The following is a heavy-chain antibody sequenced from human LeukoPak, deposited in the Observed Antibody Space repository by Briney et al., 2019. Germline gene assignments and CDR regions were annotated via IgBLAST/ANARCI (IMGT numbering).Heavy chain of an antibody. CDR3: AREGYSNGWYRN. V-gene: IGHV4-39*07. Sequence: SETLSLTCTVSGGSIRSSYYYWGWIRQPPGKGLEWIGSIYDSGSTYYNPSLKSRVTISVDTSKNQFSLKLSSVTAADTAVYYCAREGYSNGWYRNWGQGTLVTVSS. J-gene: IGHJ4*02. CDR1: GGSIRSSYYY. CDR2: IYDSGST. D-gene: IGHD6-19*01.